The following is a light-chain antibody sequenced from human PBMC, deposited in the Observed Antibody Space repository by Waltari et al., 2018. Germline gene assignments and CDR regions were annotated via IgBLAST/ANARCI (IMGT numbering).Light chain of an antibody. CDR2: LSY. CDR1: QSLLHSNGTTY. CDR3: MQTLEAPLT. V-gene: IGKV2-28*01. J-gene: IGKJ4*01. Sequence: DIRVPQSPLSLPVTPGEPASISCRSSQSLLHSNGTTYLEWYLQKPGQSPQLLIYLSYIRAPGVPDRFSGSGSGTDFTLKISRVEAEDVGVYYCMQTLEAPLTFGGGTKVEIK.